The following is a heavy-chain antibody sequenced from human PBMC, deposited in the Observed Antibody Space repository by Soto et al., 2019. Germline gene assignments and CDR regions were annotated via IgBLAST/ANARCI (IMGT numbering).Heavy chain of an antibody. CDR1: GFSFTSYA. CDR3: AKRLIAAAGIDY. J-gene: IGHJ4*02. Sequence: PGGSLRLSCVASGFSFTSYAMSWVRQAPGEGLEWVSGITGSGTSTYYADSVKGRFTISRDNSRNTLFLQMSSLRAEDTAIYYCAKRLIAAAGIDYWGQGTLVTVSS. CDR2: ITGSGTST. V-gene: IGHV3-23*01. D-gene: IGHD6-13*01.